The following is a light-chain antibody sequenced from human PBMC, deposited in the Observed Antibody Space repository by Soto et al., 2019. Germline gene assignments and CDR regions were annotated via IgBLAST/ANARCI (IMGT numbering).Light chain of an antibody. CDR2: DAS. J-gene: IGKJ2*01. CDR1: QSISSW. CDR3: QQYDSFPHT. V-gene: IGKV1-5*01. Sequence: DFQITQSPSTLSASVGDRVTITCRASQSISSWVAGYQQKPGKAPNLLIYDASSLESWVHSRFSVRGSWTDFTLTISSLQPDEVATYYCQQYDSFPHTVGQGTKVETK.